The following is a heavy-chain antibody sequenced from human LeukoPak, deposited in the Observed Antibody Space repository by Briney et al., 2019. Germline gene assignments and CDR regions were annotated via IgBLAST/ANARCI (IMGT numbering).Heavy chain of an antibody. CDR2: ISYDGSNK. V-gene: IGHV3-30*04. Sequence: GGSLRLSCAASGFTFSSYAMHWVRQAPGRGLEWVAVISYDGSNKYYADSVKGRFTISRDNSKNTLYLQMNSLRAEDTAVYYCAELGITMIGGVWGKGTTVTISS. D-gene: IGHD3-10*02. CDR3: AELGITMIGGV. CDR1: GFTFSSYA. J-gene: IGHJ6*03.